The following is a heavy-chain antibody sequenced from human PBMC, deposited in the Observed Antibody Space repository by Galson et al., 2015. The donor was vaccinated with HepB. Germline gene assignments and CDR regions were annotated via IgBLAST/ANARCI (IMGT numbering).Heavy chain of an antibody. CDR3: ARGWYHFDN. Sequence: SLRLSCAASGFTFGGYTMTWVRQAPGKGLEWMAVISYDGSYKYYADSVRGRFTISRDNAKKMLYLQMNSLRAEDTAVYFCARGWYHFDNWGQGTLVSVSA. CDR1: GFTFGGYT. D-gene: IGHD6-13*01. V-gene: IGHV3-30*03. CDR2: ISYDGSYK. J-gene: IGHJ4*02.